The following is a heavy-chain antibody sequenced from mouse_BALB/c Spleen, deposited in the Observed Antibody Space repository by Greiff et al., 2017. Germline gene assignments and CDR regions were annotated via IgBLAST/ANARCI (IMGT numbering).Heavy chain of an antibody. Sequence: EVQVVESGPELVKPGASVKMSCKASGYTFTSYVMHWVKQKPGQGLEWIGYINPYNDGTKYNEKFKGKATLTSDKSSSTAYMELSSLTSEDSAVYYCARAGDYYGSLPYAMDYWGQGTSVTVSS. V-gene: IGHV1-14*01. CDR3: ARAGDYYGSLPYAMDY. J-gene: IGHJ4*01. D-gene: IGHD1-1*01. CDR1: GYTFTSYV. CDR2: INPYNDGT.